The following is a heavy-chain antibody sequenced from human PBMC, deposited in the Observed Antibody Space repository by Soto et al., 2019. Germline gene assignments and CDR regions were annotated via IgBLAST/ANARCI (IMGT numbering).Heavy chain of an antibody. V-gene: IGHV3-21*01. CDR2: ISSSSSYI. Sequence: GGSLRLSCAASGFTFSSYSMNWVRQAPGKGLEWVSSISSSSSYIYYADSVKGRFTISRDNAKNSLYLQMNSLRAEDTAVYYCASTGDYGDYYYGMDVWGQGTTVTVSS. J-gene: IGHJ6*02. CDR3: ASTGDYGDYYYGMDV. D-gene: IGHD4-17*01. CDR1: GFTFSSYS.